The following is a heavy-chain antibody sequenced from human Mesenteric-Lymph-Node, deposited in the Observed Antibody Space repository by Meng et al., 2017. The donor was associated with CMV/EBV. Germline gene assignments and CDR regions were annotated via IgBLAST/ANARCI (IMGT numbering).Heavy chain of an antibody. J-gene: IGHJ4*02. V-gene: IGHV4-39*07. CDR2: IHHTGPS. CDR1: GSSLTIDNYF. CDR3: ERDCGREIYCSSSDY. Sequence: GSLRLSCTVSGSSLTIDNYFWVWIRQAPGKGLEWIGTIHHTGPSYYNPSFLNRITRSMDKSKSQFSLKLTSVTAADTAIYYCERDCGREIYCSSSDYWGQGTMVTVSS. D-gene: IGHD6-6*01.